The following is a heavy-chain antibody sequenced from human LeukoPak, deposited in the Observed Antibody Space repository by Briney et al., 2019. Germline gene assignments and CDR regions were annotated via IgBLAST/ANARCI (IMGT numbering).Heavy chain of an antibody. D-gene: IGHD4-17*01. J-gene: IGHJ4*02. CDR2: IYYSGST. CDR1: GGSISGYY. CDR3: ARLPYGDYVGY. Sequence: PSETLSLTCTVSGGSISGYYWSWIRQPPGKGLEWIGYIYYSGSTNYNPSLKSRVTISVDMSKNQFSLKLSSVTAADTAVYYCARLPYGDYVGYWGQGTLVTVSS. V-gene: IGHV4-59*01.